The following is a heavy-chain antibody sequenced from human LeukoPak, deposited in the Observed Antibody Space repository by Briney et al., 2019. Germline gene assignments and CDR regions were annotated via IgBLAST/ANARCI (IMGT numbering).Heavy chain of an antibody. CDR2: IWYDGSNK. CDR1: GFTFSSYG. Sequence: GGSLRLSCAASGFTFSSYGMHWVRQAPGKGLEWVAAIWYDGSNKYYADSVKGRFTISRDNSKNPLYLQMNSLRAEDTAVYYCAREVYDSSGYYQNDYWGQGTLVTVSS. V-gene: IGHV3-33*01. J-gene: IGHJ4*02. D-gene: IGHD3-22*01. CDR3: AREVYDSSGYYQNDY.